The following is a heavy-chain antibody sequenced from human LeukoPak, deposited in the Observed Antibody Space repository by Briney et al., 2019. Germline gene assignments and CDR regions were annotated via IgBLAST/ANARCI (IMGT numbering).Heavy chain of an antibody. J-gene: IGHJ5*02. CDR2: IYHSGST. V-gene: IGHV4-30-2*01. Sequence: SQTLSLTCAVSGGSISSGGYSWSWIRQPPGKGLEWIGYIYHSGSTYYNPSLKSRVTISVDRSKNQFSLKLSSVTAADTAVYYCARGPRGSGWFDPWGQGTLVTVSS. D-gene: IGHD3-16*01. CDR1: GGSISSGGYS. CDR3: ARGPRGSGWFDP.